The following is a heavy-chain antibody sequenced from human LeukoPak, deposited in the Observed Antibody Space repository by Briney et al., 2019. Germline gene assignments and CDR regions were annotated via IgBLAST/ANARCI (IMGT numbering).Heavy chain of an antibody. J-gene: IGHJ4*02. Sequence: SETLSLTCAVYGGSFSGYYWSWIRQPPGKGLEWIGEINHSGSTNYNPSLKSRVTISVGTSKNQFSLKLSSVTAADTAVYYCARGGDLKGYCTNGVCPFDYWGQGTLVTVSS. D-gene: IGHD2-8*01. CDR2: INHSGST. CDR3: ARGGDLKGYCTNGVCPFDY. V-gene: IGHV4-34*01. CDR1: GGSFSGYY.